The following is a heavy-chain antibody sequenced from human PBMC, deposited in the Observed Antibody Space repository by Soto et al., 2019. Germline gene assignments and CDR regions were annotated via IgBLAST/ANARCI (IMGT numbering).Heavy chain of an antibody. D-gene: IGHD5-18*01. J-gene: IGHJ5*02. V-gene: IGHV1-69*08. CDR2: IIPILGIA. Sequence: QVQLVQSGAEVKKPGSSVKVSCKASGGTFSSYTISWVRQAPGQGLEWMGRIIPILGIANYAQKFQGRVTITADKSTSTAYMELSSLRSEDTAVYYCARDPRGSYSYAPKEFDPWGQGTLVTVSS. CDR3: ARDPRGSYSYAPKEFDP. CDR1: GGTFSSYT.